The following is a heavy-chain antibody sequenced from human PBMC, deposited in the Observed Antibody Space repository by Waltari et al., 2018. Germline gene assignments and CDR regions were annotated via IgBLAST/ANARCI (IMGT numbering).Heavy chain of an antibody. CDR1: GGSISSHY. Sequence: QVQLQESGPGLVKPSETLSLTCTVSGGSISSHYWSWIRQPPGKGLEWIGYIYYRGSTNYNPSLKSRVTISVDTSKNQFSLKLSSVTAADTAVYYCARDRVLRYFDWSPNYYYMDVWGKGTTVTVSS. CDR2: IYYRGST. J-gene: IGHJ6*03. D-gene: IGHD3-9*01. V-gene: IGHV4-59*11. CDR3: ARDRVLRYFDWSPNYYYMDV.